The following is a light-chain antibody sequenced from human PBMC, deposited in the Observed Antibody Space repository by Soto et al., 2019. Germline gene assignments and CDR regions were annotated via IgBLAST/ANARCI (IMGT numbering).Light chain of an antibody. CDR2: DVN. CDR1: SSDVGAYNY. CDR3: GSYTTSGSVV. J-gene: IGLJ2*01. V-gene: IGLV2-14*03. Sequence: HSALTQPASVSGSPGQSIAISCIGTSSDVGAYNYVSWYQQHPGKAPKLVIYDVNNRPSGVSNRFSGSKSGNTASLTISGLQAEDEADYYCGSYTTSGSVVFGGGAKVTVL.